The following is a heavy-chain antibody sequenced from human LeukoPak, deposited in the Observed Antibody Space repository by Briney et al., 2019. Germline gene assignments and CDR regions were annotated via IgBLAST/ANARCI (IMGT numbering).Heavy chain of an antibody. J-gene: IGHJ4*02. CDR1: GGTFSSYA. CDR3: AMYGSGCHLHY. V-gene: IGHV1-69*04. CDR2: IIPILGIA. Sequence: SVKVSCKASGGTFSSYAISWVRQAPGQGLEWMGRIIPILGIANYAQKFQGRVTITADKSTSTAYMELSSLRSEDTAVYYCAMYGSGCHLHYWGQGTLVTVSS. D-gene: IGHD3-10*01.